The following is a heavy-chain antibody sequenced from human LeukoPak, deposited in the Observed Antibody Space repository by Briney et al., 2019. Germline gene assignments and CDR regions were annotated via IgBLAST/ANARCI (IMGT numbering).Heavy chain of an antibody. V-gene: IGHV1-46*04. Sequence: ASVNVSCKASGYTFTSYYMHWVRQAPGQGLEWMGIIHSSGGITAYAQKLQGRLTMTRDPSTSTVYMELGSLRPEDRAVYYCARGGYQVGVDDGGEGTLVTVSS. D-gene: IGHD3-16*01. CDR3: ARGGYQVGVDD. CDR1: GYTFTSYY. J-gene: IGHJ4*02. CDR2: IHSSGGIT.